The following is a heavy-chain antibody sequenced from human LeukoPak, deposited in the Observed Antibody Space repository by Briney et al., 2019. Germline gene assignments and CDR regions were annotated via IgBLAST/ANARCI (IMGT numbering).Heavy chain of an antibody. CDR2: IYTSGST. D-gene: IGHD6-19*01. V-gene: IGHV4-61*02. CDR1: GGSISSGSYY. CDR3: ARVEYSSGCMDV. J-gene: IGHJ6*03. Sequence: PSETLSLTCTVSGGSISSGSYYWSWIRQPAGKGLEWIGRIYTSGSTNYYPSLKSRVTISVDTSKNQFSLKLSSVTAADTAVYYCARVEYSSGCMDVWGKGTTVTVSS.